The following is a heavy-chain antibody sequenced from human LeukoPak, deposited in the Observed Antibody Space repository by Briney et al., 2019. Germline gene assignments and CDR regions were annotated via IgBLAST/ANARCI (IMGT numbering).Heavy chain of an antibody. D-gene: IGHD3-10*01. CDR2: DNGDGSRT. CDR1: GFALSGYW. J-gene: IGHJ4*02. V-gene: IGHV3-74*01. Sequence: QPGGSLRLSCAASGFALSGYWMYWVRQAPGKGLVWVSRDNGDGSRTNYADSVKGRFTISRDNAKNSLYLQMNSLRAEDTAVYYCARDETSYYYGSGSSDSYYFDYWGQGTLVTVSS. CDR3: ARDETSYYYGSGSSDSYYFDY.